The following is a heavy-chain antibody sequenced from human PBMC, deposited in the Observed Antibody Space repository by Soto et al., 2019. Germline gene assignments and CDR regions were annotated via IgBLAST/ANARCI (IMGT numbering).Heavy chain of an antibody. D-gene: IGHD2-21*02. CDR2: SSDRRTGNT. J-gene: IGHJ4*02. CDR1: GFTFSSYT. CDR3: TTWLTAHFDF. Sequence: DVHLLESGGGLVQPGGSLRLSCAASGFTFSSYTLNWVRRAPGKGLEWVATSSDRRTGNTHYSDSVRCRFTLSRDYSRNILLLQMDSLRADDTALYYCTTWLTAHFDFWGRGTQVTVSS. V-gene: IGHV3-23*01.